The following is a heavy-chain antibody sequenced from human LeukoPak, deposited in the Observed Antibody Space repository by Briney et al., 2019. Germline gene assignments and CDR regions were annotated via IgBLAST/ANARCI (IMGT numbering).Heavy chain of an antibody. CDR1: GGSISSHC. V-gene: IGHV4-59*11. J-gene: IGHJ4*02. D-gene: IGHD3-16*02. Sequence: SETLSLTCAMSGGSISSHCGSFIRQPPGKGLEWIGYICNNGNTNYNPSLKSRVTISVDTSKNQFSLKLSSVTAADTAVYYCARGRYDYVWGSYRSFDYWGQGTLVTVSS. CDR2: ICNNGNT. CDR3: ARGRYDYVWGSYRSFDY.